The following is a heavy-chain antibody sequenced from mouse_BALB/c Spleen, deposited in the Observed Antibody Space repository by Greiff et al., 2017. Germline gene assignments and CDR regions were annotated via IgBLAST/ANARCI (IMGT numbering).Heavy chain of an antibody. V-gene: IGHV1-54*01. CDR3: DRPIYYGYDDYAMDY. D-gene: IGHD2-2*01. Sequence: QVQLKESGAELVRPGTSVKVSCKASGYAFTNYLIEWVKQRPGQGLEWIGVINPGSGGTNYNEKFKGKATLPADKSSSTAYRQLSSLTSDDSAVYFCDRPIYYGYDDYAMDYWGQGTSVTVSS. CDR2: INPGSGGT. CDR1: GYAFTNYL. J-gene: IGHJ4*01.